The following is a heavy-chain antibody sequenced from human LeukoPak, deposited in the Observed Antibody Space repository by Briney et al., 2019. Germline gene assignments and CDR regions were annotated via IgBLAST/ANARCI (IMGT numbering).Heavy chain of an antibody. Sequence: PGGSLRLSCAASGFTFSSYEMNWVRQAPGKGLEWVSYISSSGSTIYYADSVKGRFTISRDNAKNSLYLQMNDLRAEDTAVYYCASAGWFGEGYFDYWGQGTLVTVSS. J-gene: IGHJ4*02. V-gene: IGHV3-48*03. CDR2: ISSSGSTI. CDR3: ASAGWFGEGYFDY. CDR1: GFTFSSYE. D-gene: IGHD3-10*01.